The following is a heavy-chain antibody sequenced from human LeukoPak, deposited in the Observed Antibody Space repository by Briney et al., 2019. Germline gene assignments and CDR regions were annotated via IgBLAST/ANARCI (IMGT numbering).Heavy chain of an antibody. D-gene: IGHD6-25*01. CDR2: IYYSGST. CDR1: GGSFSGYY. V-gene: IGHV4-59*01. CDR3: AGDRGRSGVDY. Sequence: PSETLSLTCAVYGGSFSGYYWSWIRQPPGKGLEWIGYIYYSGSTNYNPSLKSRVTISVDTSKNQFSLKLSSVTAADTAVYYCAGDRGRSGVDYWGQGTLVTVSS. J-gene: IGHJ4*02.